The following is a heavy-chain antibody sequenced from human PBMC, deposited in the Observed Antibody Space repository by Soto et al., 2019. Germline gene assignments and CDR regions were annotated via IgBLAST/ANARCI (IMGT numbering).Heavy chain of an antibody. CDR2: IIPILGIA. V-gene: IGHV1-69*08. Sequence: QVQLVQSGAEVKKPGSSVKVSCKASGGTFSSYTISWVRQAPGQGLEWMGRIIPILGIANYAQKFQGRVTITSDKSTSTAYMELSSLRSEDTAVYYCARDRSGYSGYDRHFDYWGQGTLVTVSS. D-gene: IGHD5-12*01. J-gene: IGHJ4*02. CDR3: ARDRSGYSGYDRHFDY. CDR1: GGTFSSYT.